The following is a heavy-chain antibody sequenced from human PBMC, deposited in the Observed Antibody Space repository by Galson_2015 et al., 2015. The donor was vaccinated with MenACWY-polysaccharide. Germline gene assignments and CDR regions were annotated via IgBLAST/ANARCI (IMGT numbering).Heavy chain of an antibody. V-gene: IGHV3-48*01. CDR2: ITGSSDTI. D-gene: IGHD2-21*01. J-gene: IGHJ6*02. CDR3: ARERATVIADSNGMDV. CDR1: GFDFTRYS. Sequence: SLRLSCAASGFDFTRYSMNWVRQAPGKGLEWLSYITGSSDTIYYADSVKGRFTISRDNAQNSLVLQLRSPTVEDTAVYYCARERATVIADSNGMDVWGQGTAVTVSS.